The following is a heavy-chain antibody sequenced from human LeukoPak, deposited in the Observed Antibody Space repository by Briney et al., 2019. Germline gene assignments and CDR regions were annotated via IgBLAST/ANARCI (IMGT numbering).Heavy chain of an antibody. CDR1: GGSIGSYY. CDR3: ASGSYYFDY. Sequence: KPSETLSLTCTVSGGSIGSYYWSWIRQPPGKGLEWIGYIYYSGSTKYNPSLKSRATISVDTSKNQFSLKLSSVTAADTAVYYCASGSYYFDYWGQGTLVTVSS. CDR2: IYYSGST. D-gene: IGHD1-26*01. J-gene: IGHJ4*02. V-gene: IGHV4-59*08.